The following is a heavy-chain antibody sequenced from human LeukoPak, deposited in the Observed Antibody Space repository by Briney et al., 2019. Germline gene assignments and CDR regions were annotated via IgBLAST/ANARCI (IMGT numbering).Heavy chain of an antibody. V-gene: IGHV3-23*01. Sequence: GGSLRLSCAASGFTFSSYAMSWVRQAPGKGLEWVSAISGSGGSTYYADSVKGRFTISRDNSKNTLYLQMNSLRAEDTAVYYCAKDRYYYDSSGYLTPLDYWGQGTLVTVYS. CDR1: GFTFSSYA. CDR3: AKDRYYYDSSGYLTPLDY. D-gene: IGHD3-22*01. J-gene: IGHJ4*02. CDR2: ISGSGGST.